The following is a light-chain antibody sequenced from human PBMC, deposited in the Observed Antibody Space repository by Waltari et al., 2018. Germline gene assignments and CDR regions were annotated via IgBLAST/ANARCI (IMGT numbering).Light chain of an antibody. Sequence: DILMTQSPASVSASVGDRVTITCGARLGVGHRLAWYQQKPGKAPNLLIYAVSSLQTGVPSRFSGSGSGTEFTLTISALQPDDFGFYYCQATNTFPWTFGPGTKVALK. CDR3: QATNTFPWT. CDR1: LGVGHR. J-gene: IGKJ1*01. CDR2: AVS. V-gene: IGKV1-12*01.